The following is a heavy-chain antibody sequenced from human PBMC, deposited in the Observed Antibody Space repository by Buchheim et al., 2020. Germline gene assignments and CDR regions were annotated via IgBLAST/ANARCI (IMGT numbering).Heavy chain of an antibody. CDR1: GFTFSGSA. CDR2: IRGKANGYAT. V-gene: IGHV3-73*02. Sequence: EVQLVESGGGLVQPGGSLKLSCAASGFTFSGSAMHWVRQASEKGLEWVGRIRGKANGYATEYCASVKGRFTVSRDDSKNTAYLQMNSLKTEDTAVYYCASCRYDDCYYMDIWGKGTT. J-gene: IGHJ6*03. CDR3: ASCRYDDCYYMDI. D-gene: IGHD3-3*01.